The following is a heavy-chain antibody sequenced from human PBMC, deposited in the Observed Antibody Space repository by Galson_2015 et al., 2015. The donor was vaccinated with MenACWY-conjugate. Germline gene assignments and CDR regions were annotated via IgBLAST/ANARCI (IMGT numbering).Heavy chain of an antibody. V-gene: IGHV3-21*01. Sequence: SLRLSCAASGFTFSSYGMNWVRQAPGKGLEWVSGISGRGISTYYADSVKGRFTISRDNAKNTLYLQMNSLRAEDTAVYYCARDIGSLCASDYWGQGTLVTVSS. J-gene: IGHJ4*01. D-gene: IGHD2-2*01. CDR1: GFTFSSYG. CDR2: ISGRGIST. CDR3: ARDIGSLCASDY.